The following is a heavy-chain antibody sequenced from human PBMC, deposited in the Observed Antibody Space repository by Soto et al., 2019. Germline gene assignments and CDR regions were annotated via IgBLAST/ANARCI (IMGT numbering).Heavy chain of an antibody. J-gene: IGHJ6*02. CDR2: ISSNGGST. V-gene: IGHV3-64D*06. CDR1: GFTFSSYA. D-gene: IGHD6-6*01. Sequence: PGGSLRLSCSASGFTFSSYAMHWVRQAPGKGLGYVSAISSNGGSTYYADSVKGRFTISRDNSKNTLYLQMSSLRAEDTAVYYCVKYRIWYSSSSLYGMDVWGQGTTVTVSS. CDR3: VKYRIWYSSSSLYGMDV.